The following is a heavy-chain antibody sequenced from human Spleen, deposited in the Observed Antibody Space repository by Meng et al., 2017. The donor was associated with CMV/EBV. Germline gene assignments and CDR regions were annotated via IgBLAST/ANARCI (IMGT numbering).Heavy chain of an antibody. J-gene: IGHJ4*02. Sequence: ACKASGDTFTAHYSHWVRQAPGQGLEWMGWIHPHRGDTNYAQQFQGRVTLTRDTSINTGYMELTRLTSDDTAVYYCARDNNWGPDYWGQGTLVTVSS. D-gene: IGHD7-27*01. CDR1: GDTFTAHY. V-gene: IGHV1-2*02. CDR2: IHPHRGDT. CDR3: ARDNNWGPDY.